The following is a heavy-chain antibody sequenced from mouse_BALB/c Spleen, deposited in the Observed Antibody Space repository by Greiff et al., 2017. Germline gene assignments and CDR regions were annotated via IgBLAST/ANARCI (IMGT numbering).Heavy chain of an antibody. Sequence: EVKLMESGAELVKPGASVKLSCTASGFNIKDTYMHWVKQRPEQGLEWIGRIDPANGNTKYDPKFQGKATITADTSSNTAYLQLSSLTSEDTAVYYCASGDYYGSSPWFAYWGQGTLVTVSA. D-gene: IGHD1-1*01. V-gene: IGHV14-3*02. CDR3: ASGDYYGSSPWFAY. J-gene: IGHJ3*01. CDR1: GFNIKDTY. CDR2: IDPANGNT.